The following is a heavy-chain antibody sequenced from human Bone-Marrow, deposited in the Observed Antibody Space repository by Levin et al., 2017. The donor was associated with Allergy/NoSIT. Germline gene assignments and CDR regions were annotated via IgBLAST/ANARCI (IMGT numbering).Heavy chain of an antibody. V-gene: IGHV3-21*01. CDR2: ISSSSSYI. CDR1: GFTFSSYS. CDR3: ARAPAFRFDYDD. Sequence: GESLKISCGASGFTFSSYSMNWVRQAPGKGLEWVSSISSSSSYIYYADSVKGRFIISRDNAKNSLSLQMNSLRVEDTAVYYCARAPAFRFDYDDWGQGTLVRVAS. J-gene: IGHJ4*02.